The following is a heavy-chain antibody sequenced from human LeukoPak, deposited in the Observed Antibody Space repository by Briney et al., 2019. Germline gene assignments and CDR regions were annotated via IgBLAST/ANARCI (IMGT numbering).Heavy chain of an antibody. J-gene: IGHJ4*02. D-gene: IGHD3-22*01. Sequence: SETLSLTCAVYGGSFSGYYWSWIRQPPGKGLEWIEEINHSGSTNYNPSLKSRVTISVDTSKNQFSLKLSSVTAADTAVYYCARGRGLWYYYDSSGYRQYYFDYWGQGTLVTVSS. CDR1: GGSFSGYY. CDR2: INHSGST. V-gene: IGHV4-34*01. CDR3: ARGRGLWYYYDSSGYRQYYFDY.